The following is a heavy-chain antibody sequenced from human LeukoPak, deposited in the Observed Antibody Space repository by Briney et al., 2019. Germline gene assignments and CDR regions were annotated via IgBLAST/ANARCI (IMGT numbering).Heavy chain of an antibody. CDR3: ARSQNYYYDSSGTNWFDP. CDR1: GGSISSSNW. D-gene: IGHD3-22*01. Sequence: PSETLSLTCAVSGGSISSSNWWSWVRQPPGKGLEWIGEIYHSGSTNYNPSLKSRVTISVDKSKNQFSLKLSSVTAADTAVYYCARSQNYYYDSSGTNWFDPWGQGTLVTVSS. V-gene: IGHV4-4*02. J-gene: IGHJ5*02. CDR2: IYHSGST.